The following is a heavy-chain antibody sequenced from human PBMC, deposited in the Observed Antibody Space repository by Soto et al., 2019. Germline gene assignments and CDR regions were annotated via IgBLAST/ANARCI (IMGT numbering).Heavy chain of an antibody. Sequence: DVQLLESGGGLVQPGGSLKLSCVASGFSFNKYAMIWVGQAPGKGQEWVSGITGSGSSIQYTASVKGRFTISRDNSKNTVYLQMDYLRAEDTAMYYCAKDDVSGDGLWLVSDWGQGTPVTVS. CDR1: GFSFNKYA. D-gene: IGHD2-21*02. V-gene: IGHV3-23*01. J-gene: IGHJ4*02. CDR3: AKDDVSGDGLWLVSD. CDR2: ITGSGSSI.